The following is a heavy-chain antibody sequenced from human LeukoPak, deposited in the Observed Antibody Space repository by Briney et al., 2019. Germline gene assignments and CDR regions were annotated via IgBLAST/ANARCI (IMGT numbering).Heavy chain of an antibody. CDR2: ISGSGGST. V-gene: IGHV3-23*01. CDR3: ARGGGLDV. Sequence: GGSLRLSCAASGFTFSNYAMSWVRQAPGKGLEWVSAISGSGGSTYYVASVKGRFTISRDNAKNSLYLQMSNLRAEDTAVYFCARGGGLDVWGQGATVTVSS. CDR1: GFTFSNYA. J-gene: IGHJ6*02. D-gene: IGHD3-16*01.